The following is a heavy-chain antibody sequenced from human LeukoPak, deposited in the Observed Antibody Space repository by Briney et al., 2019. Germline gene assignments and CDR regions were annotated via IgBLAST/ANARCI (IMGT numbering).Heavy chain of an antibody. CDR3: TKDSFGAVRDS. J-gene: IGHJ4*02. Sequence: SETLSLTCTVSGDSIIDNNFYWGWTRQSPRKGLEWIASIYYNGRSLYNPSLRSRVTISLDAPKSQIFLKLSSVTAADTAVYYCTKDSFGAVRDSWGRGILVTVSS. D-gene: IGHD1-26*01. CDR2: IYYNGRS. V-gene: IGHV4-39*07. CDR1: GDSIIDNNFY.